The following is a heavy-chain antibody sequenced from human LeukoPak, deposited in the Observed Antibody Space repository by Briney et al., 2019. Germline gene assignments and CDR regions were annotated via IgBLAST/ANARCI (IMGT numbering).Heavy chain of an antibody. CDR3: ASEQWLVSGDY. J-gene: IGHJ4*02. V-gene: IGHV1-8*01. Sequence: PGASVKVSCKASGYTFTSYDINWVRPATGQGLEWMGWMNPNSGNTGYAQKFQGRVNMTRNTSISTAYMELSSLRSEDTAVYYCASEQWLVSGDYWGQGTLVTVSS. D-gene: IGHD6-19*01. CDR1: GYTFTSYD. CDR2: MNPNSGNT.